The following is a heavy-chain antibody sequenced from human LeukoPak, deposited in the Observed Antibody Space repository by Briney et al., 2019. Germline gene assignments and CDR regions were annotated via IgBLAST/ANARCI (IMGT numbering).Heavy chain of an antibody. Sequence: GRSLRLSCAASGFTFSSYAMHWVRQAPGKGLEWVAVISYDGSNKYYADSVKGRFTISRDNSKNTLYLQMNSLRAEDTAVYYCARVFPPHTVTIGYFDYWGQGTLVTVSS. V-gene: IGHV3-30*04. J-gene: IGHJ4*02. CDR2: ISYDGSNK. D-gene: IGHD4-17*01. CDR3: ARVFPPHTVTIGYFDY. CDR1: GFTFSSYA.